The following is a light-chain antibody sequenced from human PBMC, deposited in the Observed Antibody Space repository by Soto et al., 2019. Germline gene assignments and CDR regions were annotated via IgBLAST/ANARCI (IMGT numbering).Light chain of an antibody. CDR2: DAS. Sequence: EIVLTQSPATLSLSPGESAALSCRASQSVSSYLAWYQQKPGQAPRLLIYDASKRATGIPARFRGSGSGTDFTLTISSLEPEDFAVYYCQQHSNWPRTFGQGTKLEIK. CDR1: QSVSSY. CDR3: QQHSNWPRT. J-gene: IGKJ2*01. V-gene: IGKV3-11*01.